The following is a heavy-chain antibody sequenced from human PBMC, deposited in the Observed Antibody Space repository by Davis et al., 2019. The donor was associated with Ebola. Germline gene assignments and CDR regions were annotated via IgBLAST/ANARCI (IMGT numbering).Heavy chain of an antibody. J-gene: IGHJ4*02. CDR1: GFTFSGSA. Sequence: GESLKISCAASGFTFSGSAMHWVRQASGKGLEWVGRIRSKANNYATAYAASVKGRFTISRDDSKNTAYLQMNSLKTEDTAVYYCSATVAHFDYWGQGTLVTVSS. D-gene: IGHD6-19*01. CDR3: SATVAHFDY. CDR2: IRSKANNYAT. V-gene: IGHV3-73*01.